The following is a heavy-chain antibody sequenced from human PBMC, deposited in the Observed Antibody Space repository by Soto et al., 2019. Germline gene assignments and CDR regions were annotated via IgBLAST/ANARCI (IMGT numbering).Heavy chain of an antibody. CDR2: ISSSSSTI. CDR1: GFTFSSYS. Sequence: EVQLVESGGGLVQPGGSLRLSCAASGFTFSSYSMNWVRQAPGKGLEWVSYISSSSSTIYYADSVKGRFTISRDNAKISLYLQMNSLRAEDTAVYYCAREGVDYDYIWGSPDYWGQGTLVTVSS. V-gene: IGHV3-48*01. CDR3: AREGVDYDYIWGSPDY. J-gene: IGHJ4*02. D-gene: IGHD3-16*01.